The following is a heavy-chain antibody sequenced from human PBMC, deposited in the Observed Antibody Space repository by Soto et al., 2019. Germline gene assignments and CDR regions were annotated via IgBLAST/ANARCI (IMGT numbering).Heavy chain of an antibody. CDR2: ISYDGSNK. CDR3: AKDGPMTTVTSWYFDL. D-gene: IGHD4-17*01. J-gene: IGHJ2*01. V-gene: IGHV3-30*18. CDR1: GFTFSSYG. Sequence: QVQLVESGGGVVQPGRSLRLSCAASGFTFSSYGMHWVRQAPGKGLEWVAVISYDGSNKYYADSVKGRFTISRDNSKNTLYLQMNSLRAEDTAVYYCAKDGPMTTVTSWYFDLWGRGTLVTVSS.